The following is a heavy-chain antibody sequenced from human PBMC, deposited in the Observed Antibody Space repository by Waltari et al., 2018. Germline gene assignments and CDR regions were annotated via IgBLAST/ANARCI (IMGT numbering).Heavy chain of an antibody. D-gene: IGHD3-22*01. J-gene: IGHJ4*02. CDR1: GYTFTGYY. CDR3: ARADESSGPTAPDY. Sequence: QVQLVQSGAEVKKPGASVKVSCKASGYTFTGYYMHWVRQAPGQGLEWMGGIDPNSGCTNYAQKLQGGGTMTRDTAIGTAYMGLSRRGSDDTAVYCCARADESSGPTAPDYWGQGTLVTVSS. V-gene: IGHV1-2*02. CDR2: IDPNSGCT.